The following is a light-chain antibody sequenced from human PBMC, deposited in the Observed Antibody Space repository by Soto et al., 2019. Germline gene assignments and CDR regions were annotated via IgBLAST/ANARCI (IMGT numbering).Light chain of an antibody. CDR2: YVS. Sequence: QSALTQPASVSGSPGQSITISCTGTSSDVGGYNYVSWYQQHPGKAPKLLLYYVSNRPSGVSTRLSGSKSGNTASLSISGLQAEDESDYYCSSYTSSSTLLYVFGTGTKLTVL. J-gene: IGLJ1*01. V-gene: IGLV2-14*01. CDR1: SSDVGGYNY. CDR3: SSYTSSSTLLYV.